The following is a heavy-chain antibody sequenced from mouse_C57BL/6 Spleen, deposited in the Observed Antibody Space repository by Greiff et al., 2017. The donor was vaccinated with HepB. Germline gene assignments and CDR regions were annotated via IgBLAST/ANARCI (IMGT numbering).Heavy chain of an antibody. CDR2: INPNNGGT. CDR3: ARGAQATRDFDY. J-gene: IGHJ2*01. Sequence: EVQLQQSGPELVKPGASVKMSCKASGYTFTDYNMHWVKQSHGKSLEWIGYINPNNGGTSYNQKFKGKATLTVNKSSSTAYMELRSLTPEDSAVYYCARGAQATRDFDYWGQGTTLTVSS. D-gene: IGHD3-2*02. V-gene: IGHV1-22*01. CDR1: GYTFTDYN.